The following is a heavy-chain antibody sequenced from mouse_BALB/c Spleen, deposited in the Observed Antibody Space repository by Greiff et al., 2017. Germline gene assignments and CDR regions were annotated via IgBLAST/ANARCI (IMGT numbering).Heavy chain of an antibody. CDR1: GYTFTDYW. CDR2: IDTSDSYT. Sequence: VQLQQPGAELVMPGASVKMSCKASGYTFTDYWMHWVKQRPGQGLEWIGAIDTSDSYTSYNQKFKGKATLTVDESSSTAYMQLSSLTSEDSAVYYCARREGSGAMDYWGQGTSVTVSS. V-gene: IGHV1-69*01. D-gene: IGHD1-1*01. CDR3: ARREGSGAMDY. J-gene: IGHJ4*01.